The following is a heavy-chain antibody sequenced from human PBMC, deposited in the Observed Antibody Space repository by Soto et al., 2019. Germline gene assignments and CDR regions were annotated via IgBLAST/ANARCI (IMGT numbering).Heavy chain of an antibody. D-gene: IGHD3-22*01. V-gene: IGHV4-38-2*02. Sequence: QVQLQESGPGLVKPSETLSLTCAVSGYSISSGYYWGWIRQPPGKGLEWIGSIYHSGSTYYNPSLKSRVTISVEPSKNQFSLKLSSVTAADTAVYYCARELSGGYYYDSSGARAFDIWGQGTMVTVSS. CDR2: IYHSGST. CDR3: ARELSGGYYYDSSGARAFDI. J-gene: IGHJ3*02. CDR1: GYSISSGYY.